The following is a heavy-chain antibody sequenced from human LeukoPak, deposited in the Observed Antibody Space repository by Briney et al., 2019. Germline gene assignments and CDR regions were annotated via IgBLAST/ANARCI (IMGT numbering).Heavy chain of an antibody. V-gene: IGHV4-59*08. Sequence: SETLSLTCTVSGDSLSGFYWSWIRQPPGKGLEWIGYIYYSGSTNYNPSLKSRVTMSIDTSKSQFSLKLTSVTAADTAVYYCARRRYTSRYLDYWGQGTLVTVSS. J-gene: IGHJ4*02. CDR1: GDSLSGFY. D-gene: IGHD3-22*01. CDR3: ARRRYTSRYLDY. CDR2: IYYSGST.